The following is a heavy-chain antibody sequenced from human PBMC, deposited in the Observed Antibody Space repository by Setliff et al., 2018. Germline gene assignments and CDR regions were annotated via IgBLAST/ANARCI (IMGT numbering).Heavy chain of an antibody. J-gene: IGHJ4*02. D-gene: IGHD2-8*01. CDR3: AREGFYCTNGICYRPFDY. CDR2: IYTSGST. CDR1: GGSISSYY. V-gene: IGHV4-4*08. Sequence: TSETLSLTCTVSGGSISSYYWSWIRQPPWKGLEWIGYIYTSGSTNYNPSLKSRVTISLDTSKNQFSLKLSSVTAADTAVYYCAREGFYCTNGICYRPFDYWGQGTLVTVSS.